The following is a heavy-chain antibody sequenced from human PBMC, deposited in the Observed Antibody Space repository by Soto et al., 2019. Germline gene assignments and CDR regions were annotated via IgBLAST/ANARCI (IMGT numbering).Heavy chain of an antibody. D-gene: IGHD2-15*01. J-gene: IGHJ6*02. Sequence: PGGSLRLSCAASGFTFSSYAMSWVRQAPGKGLERVSAICGSGGSTYYADSVKGRFTISRDNSKYTLYLQMNSLRAEDTAVYYCAKAALREVAATLVYYYGMDVWGQGTTVTVSS. CDR3: AKAALREVAATLVYYYGMDV. V-gene: IGHV3-23*01. CDR1: GFTFSSYA. CDR2: ICGSGGST.